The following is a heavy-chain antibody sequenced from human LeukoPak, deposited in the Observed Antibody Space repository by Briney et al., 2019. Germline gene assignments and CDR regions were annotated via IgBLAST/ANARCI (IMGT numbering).Heavy chain of an antibody. V-gene: IGHV4-34*01. J-gene: IGHJ5*02. D-gene: IGHD2-2*01. CDR3: ARVIVPAASLNWFDP. CDR2: INHSGST. CDR1: GGSFSGYY. Sequence: PSETLSLTCAVYGGSFSGYYWSWIRQPPGKGLEWFGEINHSGSTNYNPSLKSRVTISVDTSKNRFSLKLSSVTAADTAVYYCARVIVPAASLNWFDPWGQGTLVTVSS.